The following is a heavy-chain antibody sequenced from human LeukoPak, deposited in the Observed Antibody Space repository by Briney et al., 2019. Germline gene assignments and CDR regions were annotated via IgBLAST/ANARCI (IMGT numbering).Heavy chain of an antibody. J-gene: IGHJ6*03. Sequence: KPSETLSLTCAVYGGSFSGYYWSWIRRPPGKGLEWIGEINHSGSTNYNPSLKSRVTISVDTSKNQFSLKPSSVTAADTAVYYCARGSSRFLEWLLYRGNPNYYYYMDVWGKGTTVTVSS. CDR1: GGSFSGYY. CDR2: INHSGST. CDR3: ARGSSRFLEWLLYRGNPNYYYYMDV. V-gene: IGHV4-34*01. D-gene: IGHD3-3*01.